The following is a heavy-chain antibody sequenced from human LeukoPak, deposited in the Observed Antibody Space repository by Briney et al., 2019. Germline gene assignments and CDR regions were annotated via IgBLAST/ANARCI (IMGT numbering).Heavy chain of an antibody. D-gene: IGHD4-17*01. CDR1: GFTFSAYS. CDR3: VRNDGDDAFDI. V-gene: IGHV3-48*01. CDR2: ISSISTTI. J-gene: IGHJ3*02. Sequence: PGGSVRLSCAASGFTFSAYSMNWFRQAPGRWLEWVSYISSISTTIYYKDSVKGRFTVSRDNAKNSLYLHMTSRRAEDTAVFYCVRNDGDDAFDIWGQRTMVTVSS.